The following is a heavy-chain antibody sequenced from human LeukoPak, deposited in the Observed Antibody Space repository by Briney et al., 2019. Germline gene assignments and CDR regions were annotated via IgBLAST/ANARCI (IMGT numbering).Heavy chain of an antibody. J-gene: IGHJ4*02. Sequence: GGSLRLSCAASGFTFSSYSMNWVRQAPGKGLEWVSSISTSSSYIYYADSVKGRFTISGDNAKNSLYLQMNSLRADDTAVYYCAKIPASIAAATGYWGQGTLVTVSS. CDR2: ISTSSSYI. V-gene: IGHV3-21*01. D-gene: IGHD6-13*01. CDR1: GFTFSSYS. CDR3: AKIPASIAAATGY.